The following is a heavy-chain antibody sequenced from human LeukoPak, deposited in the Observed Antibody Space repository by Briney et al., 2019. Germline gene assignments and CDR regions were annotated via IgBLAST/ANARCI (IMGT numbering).Heavy chain of an antibody. Sequence: ASVKVSCKASGYTFTGYYIHWVLQAPGQGLEWMGWIYPNSGGTYYAQKFQGRVTMTRDTSISTAFMELSSLRSDDTAVYYCARQGGGGDYFDYWGQGTLVTVSS. CDR1: GYTFTGYY. D-gene: IGHD2-15*01. V-gene: IGHV1-2*02. J-gene: IGHJ4*02. CDR2: IYPNSGGT. CDR3: ARQGGGGDYFDY.